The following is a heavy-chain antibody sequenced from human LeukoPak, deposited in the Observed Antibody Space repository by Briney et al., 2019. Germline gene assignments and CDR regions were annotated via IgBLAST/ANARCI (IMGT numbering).Heavy chain of an antibody. CDR1: GGSFSGYY. CDR3: ARGVRYCSGGNCYSNTLTYMDV. D-gene: IGHD2-15*01. J-gene: IGHJ6*03. V-gene: IGHV4-34*01. CDR2: INHSGST. Sequence: SETLSLTCAVYGGSFSGYYWGWIRQPPGKGLEWLREINHSGSTNYNPSRKSRVTISVDKSKNQFYLKLSSVTAADTAVYYCARGVRYCSGGNCYSNTLTYMDVWGKGTTVTLSS.